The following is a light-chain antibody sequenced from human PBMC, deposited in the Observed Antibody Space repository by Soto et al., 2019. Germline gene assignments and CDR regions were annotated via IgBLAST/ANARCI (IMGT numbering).Light chain of an antibody. CDR3: SSYAGSSNV. CDR1: SSDVGGYNY. Sequence: QSALTQPPSASGSPGQSVAISCTGTSSDVGGYNYVSWYQQHSGKAPKLMIYEVNKRPSGVPDRFSGSKSGNKASLPVPGLQAEDEADYHCSSYAGSSNVFGTGTKLTFL. CDR2: EVN. J-gene: IGLJ1*01. V-gene: IGLV2-8*01.